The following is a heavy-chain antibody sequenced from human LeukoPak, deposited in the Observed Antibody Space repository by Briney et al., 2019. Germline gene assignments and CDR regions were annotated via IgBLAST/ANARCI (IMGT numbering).Heavy chain of an antibody. V-gene: IGHV1-18*01. D-gene: IGHD1-1*01. Sequence: ASLKVSCKASGYTFTSYSITWVRQAPGQGLEWMAWISTFNGNTKYAQKFQGRVTMTTDTSTSTAYMEMRSLRSDDTAVYYCARGNWNDTNVHSDYWGQGTLSPSPQ. CDR2: ISTFNGNT. J-gene: IGHJ4*02. CDR3: ARGNWNDTNVHSDY. CDR1: GYTFTSYS.